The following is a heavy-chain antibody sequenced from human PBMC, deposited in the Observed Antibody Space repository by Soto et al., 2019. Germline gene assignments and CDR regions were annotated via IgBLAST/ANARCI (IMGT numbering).Heavy chain of an antibody. J-gene: IGHJ4*02. CDR1: GGSISSGGYY. CDR3: ATPPDY. CDR2: IYYSGST. V-gene: IGHV4-31*03. Sequence: QVQLQESGPGLVKPSQTLSLTCTVSGGSISSGGYYWSWIRQHPGKGLEWIGYIYYSGSTYYNPSLTSRVTISAATSKTQFPLTLSSVTAAPTAVYSFATPPDYWGQGTLVTVSS.